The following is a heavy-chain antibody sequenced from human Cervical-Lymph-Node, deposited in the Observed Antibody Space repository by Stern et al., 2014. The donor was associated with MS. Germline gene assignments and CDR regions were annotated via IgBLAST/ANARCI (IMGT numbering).Heavy chain of an antibody. D-gene: IGHD1-26*01. Sequence: VQLVESGGGVVQPGRSLRLSCAASGFVFRRYALHWVRQAPGPGLEWVALISYDGRDKYYTDSVKGRFTVSRDNSNNTVDLEMNSLRLEDTAVYYCAKGGSGSYLDWGQGSLVTVSS. CDR2: ISYDGRDK. J-gene: IGHJ4*02. V-gene: IGHV3-30*04. CDR1: GFVFRRYA. CDR3: AKGGSGSYLD.